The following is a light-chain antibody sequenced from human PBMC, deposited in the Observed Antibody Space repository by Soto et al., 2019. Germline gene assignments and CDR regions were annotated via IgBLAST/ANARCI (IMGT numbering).Light chain of an antibody. Sequence: QSVLTQPPSVSGAPGQRVTISCTGSSSDIGAGYDVHWYQQLPGTAPKLLLYGNINRPSGVPDRFSGSKSGTSASLAITGLQAEDEADYYCQSYDISLSGWVFGGGTKLTVL. V-gene: IGLV1-40*01. J-gene: IGLJ3*02. CDR1: SSDIGAGYD. CDR2: GNI. CDR3: QSYDISLSGWV.